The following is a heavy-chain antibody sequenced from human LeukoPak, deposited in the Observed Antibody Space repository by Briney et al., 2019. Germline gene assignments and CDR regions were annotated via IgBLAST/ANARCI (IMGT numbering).Heavy chain of an antibody. CDR2: IYYSGST. V-gene: IGHV4-59*08. CDR1: GGSISSYY. Sequence: PSETLSLTCTVSGGSISSYYWSWIRQPPGKGLEWIGYIYYSGSTNYNPSLKSRVTISVDTSKNQFSLKLSSVTAADTAVYYCASANRSNSGYDLLGGWDYYYYYGMDVWGQGTTVTVSS. CDR3: ASANRSNSGYDLLGGWDYYYYYGMDV. J-gene: IGHJ6*02. D-gene: IGHD5-12*01.